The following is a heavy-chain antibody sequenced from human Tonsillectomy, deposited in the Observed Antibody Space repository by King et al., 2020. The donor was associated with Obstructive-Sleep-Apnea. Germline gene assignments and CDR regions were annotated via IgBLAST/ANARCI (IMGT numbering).Heavy chain of an antibody. CDR1: GFSLSTSGVG. J-gene: IGHJ6*02. V-gene: IGHV2-5*02. Sequence: TLQESGPTLVKPTQTLTLTCTFSGFSLSTSGVGVNWIRQPPGKALEWLALVYWDDDKRYNPSLKNRLTITKDTSKNQVVLTMTNMDPVDTATYYCAHQRHLAYFYYGMDVWGQGTTVTVSS. CDR3: AHQRHLAYFYYGMDV. CDR2: VYWDDDK.